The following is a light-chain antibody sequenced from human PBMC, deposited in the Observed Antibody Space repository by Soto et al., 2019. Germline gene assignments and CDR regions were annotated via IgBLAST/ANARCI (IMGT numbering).Light chain of an antibody. J-gene: IGKJ1*01. CDR3: QQYIDWPRT. Sequence: EIVMTQSPATLSVSPGERATLSCRASQDVGINLAWYQRKPGQAPRLLIYGASTRATGIPARFSGSGSGTEFTLTISSLQSEDFAVYYCQQYIDWPRTFGQGTKVDI. V-gene: IGKV3-15*01. CDR2: GAS. CDR1: QDVGIN.